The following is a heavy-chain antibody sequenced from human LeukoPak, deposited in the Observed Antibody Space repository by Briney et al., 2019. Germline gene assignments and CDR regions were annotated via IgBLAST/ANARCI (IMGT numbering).Heavy chain of an antibody. J-gene: IGHJ4*02. D-gene: IGHD3-10*01. CDR3: AKGPRRWFGELLFFDY. V-gene: IGHV3-23*01. CDR2: IRGSGGST. CDR1: GFTFSSYA. Sequence: GGSLRLSCAASGFTFSSYAMSWVRQAPGKGLEWVSAIRGSGGSTYYADSVKGRFTISRDNSKNTLYLQMNSLRAEDTAVYYCAKGPRRWFGELLFFDYWGQGTLVTVSS.